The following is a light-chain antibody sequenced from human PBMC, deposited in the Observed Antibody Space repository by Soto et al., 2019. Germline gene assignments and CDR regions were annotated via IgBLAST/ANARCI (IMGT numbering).Light chain of an antibody. J-gene: IGKJ2*01. V-gene: IGKV3-11*01. CDR1: QSVSSY. CDR2: DAS. CDR3: QQRSNGGT. Sequence: EIVLTQSPATLSLSPGERATLFCRASQSVSSYLAWYQQKPGQAPRLLIYDASNRATGIPARFSGSGSGTDFTLTISSLEPEDFAVYYCQQRSNGGTFGQGTKLEIK.